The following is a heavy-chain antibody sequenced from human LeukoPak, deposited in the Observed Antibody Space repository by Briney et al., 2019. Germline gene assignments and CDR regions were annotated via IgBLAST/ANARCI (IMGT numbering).Heavy chain of an antibody. Sequence: SETLSLTCTVSGGSISSSSYYWGWIRQPPGKGLEWIGSIYYSGSTYYNPSLKSRVTISVDTSKNQFSLKLSSVTAADTAVYYCAREGEAILNWFDPWGQGTLVTVSS. CDR1: GGSISSSSYY. D-gene: IGHD2/OR15-2a*01. J-gene: IGHJ5*02. CDR3: AREGEAILNWFDP. V-gene: IGHV4-39*02. CDR2: IYYSGST.